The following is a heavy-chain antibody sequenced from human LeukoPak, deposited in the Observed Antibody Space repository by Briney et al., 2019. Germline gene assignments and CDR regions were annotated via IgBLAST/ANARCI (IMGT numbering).Heavy chain of an antibody. CDR1: GFTVSSNY. CDR3: ARANTIFGAVIPPDY. CDR2: IYSGGST. J-gene: IGHJ4*02. D-gene: IGHD3-3*01. V-gene: IGHV3-66*01. Sequence: GGSLRLSCAASGFTVSSNYMSWVRQAPGKGLEWVSVIYSGGSTYYADSVKGRFTISRDNSKNTLYLQMNSLRAEDTAVYYCARANTIFGAVIPPDYWGQGTLVTVSS.